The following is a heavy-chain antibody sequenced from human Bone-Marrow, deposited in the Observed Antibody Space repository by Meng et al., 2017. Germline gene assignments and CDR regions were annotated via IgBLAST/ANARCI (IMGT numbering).Heavy chain of an antibody. CDR3: ARVYEYSSSWYQRWFDP. J-gene: IGHJ5*02. V-gene: IGHV1-69*05. D-gene: IGHD6-13*01. Sequence: QVQLAQLGAEVKKPGSSVKFSCKASGGTFSSYAISCVRQAPGQGLAWMGGIIPIFGTANDAQKFQGRVTITTDESTSTAYMELSSLRSEDTAVYYCARVYEYSSSWYQRWFDPWGQGTLVTVSS. CDR2: IIPIFGTA. CDR1: GGTFSSYA.